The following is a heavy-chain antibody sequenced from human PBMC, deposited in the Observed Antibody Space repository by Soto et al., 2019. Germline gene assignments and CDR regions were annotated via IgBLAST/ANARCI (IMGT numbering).Heavy chain of an antibody. V-gene: IGHV1-69*06. D-gene: IGHD5-18*01. J-gene: IGHJ4*02. CDR3: ARDIRPGYSYAYGY. CDR1: VGTFSSYA. Sequence: QVQLVQSGPEMQRPGSSVKVSCKASVGTFSSYAFSWVRQAHGQGLEWVGGIIPLFGTSHYTHKLQGRVTITADKSTSTVYLELTSLTSEDAAVYYCARDIRPGYSYAYGYWGQGTLVTVSS. CDR2: IIPLFGTS.